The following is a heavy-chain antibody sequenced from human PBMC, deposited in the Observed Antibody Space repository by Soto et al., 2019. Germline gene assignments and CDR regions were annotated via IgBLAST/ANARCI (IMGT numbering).Heavy chain of an antibody. V-gene: IGHV1-69*01. Sequence: QVQLVQSVAEVKKPGSSVKVSCKASGGTFSSYAISWVRQAPGQGLEWMGGIIPISGTANYAQKFQGRVTNTADESTSTDYMELSSLRSEDTAVYYCARSQGSSTSLEIYYYYYYGMDVWGQGTTVTVSS. D-gene: IGHD2-2*01. J-gene: IGHJ6*02. CDR3: ARSQGSSTSLEIYYYYYYGMDV. CDR2: IIPISGTA. CDR1: GGTFSSYA.